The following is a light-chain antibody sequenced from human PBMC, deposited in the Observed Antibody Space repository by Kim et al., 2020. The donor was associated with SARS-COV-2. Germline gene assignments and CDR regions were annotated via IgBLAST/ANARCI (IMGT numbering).Light chain of an antibody. CDR3: QQYGSSPYT. V-gene: IGKV3-20*01. J-gene: IGKJ2*01. CDR1: QSVSSNY. Sequence: EIVLTQSPGTLSLSPGERATLSCRASQSVSSNYFAWYQQKPGQAPRLLVYDASTRPAGIPDRFTGSGSGTDFTLTINRLEPEDFAVYYCQQYGSSPYTFGQGTKLEI. CDR2: DAS.